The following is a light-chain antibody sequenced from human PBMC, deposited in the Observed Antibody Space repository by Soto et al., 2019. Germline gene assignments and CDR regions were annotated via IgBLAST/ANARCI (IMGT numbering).Light chain of an antibody. CDR1: QSISSY. CDR2: AAS. V-gene: IGKV1-39*01. Sequence: DIQMTQSPPSLSASVGDRVTITCRASQSISSYLNWYQQKPGKAPKLLIYAASSLQSGVPSRFSGSGSGTDFTLTISSPQPEDFATYYCQQSYSTPITFGQGTRLAIK. CDR3: QQSYSTPIT. J-gene: IGKJ5*01.